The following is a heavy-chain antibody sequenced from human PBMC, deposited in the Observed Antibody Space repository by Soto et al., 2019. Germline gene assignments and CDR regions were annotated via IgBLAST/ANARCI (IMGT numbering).Heavy chain of an antibody. V-gene: IGHV3-48*03. D-gene: IGHD2-15*01. CDR1: GFNFNIYD. Sequence: GGSLRLSCSASGFNFNIYDMTWVRQAPGKGLEWISDISTRVTTIHYADSVRDRFTISRDNAKNTLYLHLTSLRDEDTAVYYCARVAIAGVVHSPFFFFDLWGQGTRVTVSS. CDR3: ARVAIAGVVHSPFFFFDL. CDR2: ISTRVTTI. J-gene: IGHJ4*02.